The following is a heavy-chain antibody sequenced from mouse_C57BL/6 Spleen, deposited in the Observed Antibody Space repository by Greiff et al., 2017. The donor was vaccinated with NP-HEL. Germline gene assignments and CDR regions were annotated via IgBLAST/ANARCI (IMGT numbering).Heavy chain of an antibody. V-gene: IGHV1-52*01. D-gene: IGHD4-1*01. Sequence: VQLQQPGAELVRPGSSVKLSCKASGYTFTSYWMHWVKQRPIQGLEWIGNIDPSDSETHYNQKFKDKATLTVDKSSSTAYMQLSSLTSEDSAVYYCATLNWDGGAYWGQGTLVTVSA. CDR2: IDPSDSET. CDR3: ATLNWDGGAY. CDR1: GYTFTSYW. J-gene: IGHJ3*01.